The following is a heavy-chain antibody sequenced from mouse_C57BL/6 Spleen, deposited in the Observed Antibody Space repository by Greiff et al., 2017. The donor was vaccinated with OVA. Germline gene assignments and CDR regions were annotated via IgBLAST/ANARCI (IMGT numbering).Heavy chain of an antibody. CDR3: ATYYSNYASWFAY. J-gene: IGHJ3*01. Sequence: VQLQQSGAELVRPGTSVKVSCKASGYAFTNYLIEWVKQRPGQGLEWIGVINPGSGGTNYNEKFKGKATLTADKSSSTAYMQLSSLTSEDSAVYFCATYYSNYASWFAYWGKGTLVTVSA. CDR1: GYAFTNYL. V-gene: IGHV1-54*01. D-gene: IGHD2-5*01. CDR2: INPGSGGT.